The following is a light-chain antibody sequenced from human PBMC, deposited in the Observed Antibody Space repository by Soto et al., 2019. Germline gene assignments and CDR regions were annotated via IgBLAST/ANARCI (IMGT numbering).Light chain of an antibody. J-gene: IGLJ3*02. CDR2: DTN. CDR1: TGAVTSGHY. V-gene: IGLV7-46*01. CDR3: LLSFSAAVV. Sequence: QAVVTQEPSLTVSPGGTVTLTCGSSTGAVTSGHYPYWFQQKPGQAPRTLIYDTNNKQSSTPARFSGSLLGGKAALTPSGAQPEDEADYYCLLSFSAAVVFGGGTKLTVL.